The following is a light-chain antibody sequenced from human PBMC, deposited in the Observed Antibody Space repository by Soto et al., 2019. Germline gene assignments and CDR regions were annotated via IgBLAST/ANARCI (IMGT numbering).Light chain of an antibody. CDR1: QSVGSK. Sequence: EIVMTQSPATLSVSPGERATLSCRASQSVGSKLAWYQQKPGQAPRLLIHGASTRATGIPVRFSGSGSGTEFTLTISSLQSEDFAIYYCQQYNNCPSLTFGGGTKVEI. CDR3: QQYNNCPSLT. CDR2: GAS. J-gene: IGKJ4*01. V-gene: IGKV3-15*01.